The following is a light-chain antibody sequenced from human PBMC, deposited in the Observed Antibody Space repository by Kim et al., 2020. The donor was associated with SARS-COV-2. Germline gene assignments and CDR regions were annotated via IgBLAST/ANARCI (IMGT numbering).Light chain of an antibody. J-gene: IGLJ1*01. CDR3: QVWDSSTYV. Sequence: SLALGQTARITCGGNNIGSKNVHWYQQKPGQAPVLVIYRDSNRPSGIPERFSGSNSGNTATLTNSRAQAGDEADYYCQVWDSSTYVFGTGTKVTVL. CDR1: NIGSKN. CDR2: RDS. V-gene: IGLV3-9*01.